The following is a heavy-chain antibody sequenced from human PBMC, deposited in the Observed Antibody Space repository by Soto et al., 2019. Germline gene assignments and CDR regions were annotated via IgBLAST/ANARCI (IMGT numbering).Heavy chain of an antibody. J-gene: IGHJ4*02. D-gene: IGHD3-10*01. CDR2: IYNSGII. CDR1: GDSISRYY. Sequence: QVHLQESGPGLVKPSETLSLTCSVFGDSISRYYWSWIRQPAGKGLEFIGRIYNSGIINYNPSLHSRVTMSVDPSKKQISLQLSSATAADTAMYYCARGPYCGEECYFAYWGQGTLVTVSP. CDR3: ARGPYCGEECYFAY. V-gene: IGHV4-4*07.